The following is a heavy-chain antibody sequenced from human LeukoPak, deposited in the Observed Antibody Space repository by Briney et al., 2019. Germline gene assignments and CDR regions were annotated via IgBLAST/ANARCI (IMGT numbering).Heavy chain of an antibody. D-gene: IGHD2-8*02. CDR3: ARGRGGVNGASDI. V-gene: IGHV3-7*01. CDR2: IKQDGSEE. CDR1: GFTFSSYA. Sequence: PGGSLRLSCAASGFTFSSYAMSWFRQAPGKGLEWVANIKQDGSEEYYVDSVKGRFTISRDNAKNSLYLQMNSLRVDDTSVYYCARGRGGVNGASDIWGQGTMVTVSS. J-gene: IGHJ3*02.